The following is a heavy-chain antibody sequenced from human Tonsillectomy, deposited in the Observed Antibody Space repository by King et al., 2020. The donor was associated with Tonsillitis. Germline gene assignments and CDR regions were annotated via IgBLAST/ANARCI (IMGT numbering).Heavy chain of an antibody. J-gene: IGHJ4*02. CDR2: IAYDGSNK. CDR3: AKEEVGFDY. Sequence: QLVESGGGVVQPGRFLRLSCAASGFTFSSYGMHWVRQAPGKGLEWVAVIAYDGSNKYYADSVKGRFTISRDNSKNTLYLQMNSLRAEDTAVYYCAKEEVGFDYWGQGTLVTVSS. V-gene: IGHV3-30*18. CDR1: GFTFSSYG.